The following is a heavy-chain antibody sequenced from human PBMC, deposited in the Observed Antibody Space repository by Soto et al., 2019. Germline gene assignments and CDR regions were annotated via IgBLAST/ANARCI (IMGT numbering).Heavy chain of an antibody. V-gene: IGHV1-46*01. Sequence: ASVKVSCKASGYTFTSYYMHWVRQAPGQGLEWMGVINPTGGSTTYAQKFQGRLTLTRDTSSSTVYMDLSSLRSDDTAVYYCARRIMMVRGVISYDYYGMDVWGQGTTVTVSS. CDR1: GYTFTSYY. D-gene: IGHD3-10*01. J-gene: IGHJ6*02. CDR2: INPTGGST. CDR3: ARRIMMVRGVISYDYYGMDV.